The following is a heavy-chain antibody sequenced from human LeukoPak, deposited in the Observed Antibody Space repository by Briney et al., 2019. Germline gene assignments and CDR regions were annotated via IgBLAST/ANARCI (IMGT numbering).Heavy chain of an antibody. CDR3: ARDYDSSGYYDPH. Sequence: GGSLRLSCAASGFTFSSYEMNWVRQAPGKGLEWVSYISSSGSTIYYADSVKGRFTISRDNAKNSLYLQMNSLRAEDTAVYYCARDYDSSGYYDPHWGQGTLVTVSS. CDR1: GFTFSSYE. V-gene: IGHV3-48*03. CDR2: ISSSGSTI. D-gene: IGHD3-22*01. J-gene: IGHJ4*02.